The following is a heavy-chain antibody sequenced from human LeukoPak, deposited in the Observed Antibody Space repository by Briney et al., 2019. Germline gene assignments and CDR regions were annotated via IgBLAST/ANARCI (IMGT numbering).Heavy chain of an antibody. J-gene: IGHJ6*03. V-gene: IGHV3-30*02. CDR3: AKRPSGYYYHMDV. D-gene: IGHD3-10*01. Sequence: GGSLRLSCAASGFTFSSYGMHRVRQAPGKGLEWVTFIRYDGSNQNYADSVRGRFTISRDNSKNTLYLQMNSLRAEDTAVYYCAKRPSGYYYHMDVWGKGTTVTVSS. CDR2: IRYDGSNQ. CDR1: GFTFSSYG.